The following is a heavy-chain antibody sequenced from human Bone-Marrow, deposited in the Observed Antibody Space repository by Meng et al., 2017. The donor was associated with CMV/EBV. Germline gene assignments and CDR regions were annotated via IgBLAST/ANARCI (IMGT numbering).Heavy chain of an antibody. V-gene: IGHV3-21*01. D-gene: IGHD2-2*01. CDR2: ISSSSSYI. Sequence: GGSLRLSCAASGFTFSSYSMNWVRQAPGKGLEWVSSISSSSSYIYYADSVKGRFTISRDNAKNSLYLQMNSLRAEDTAVYYCARDRTPRTAYCSSTSCYYRYYYGMDVWGQGTTVTVSS. CDR1: GFTFSSYS. J-gene: IGHJ6*02. CDR3: ARDRTPRTAYCSSTSCYYRYYYGMDV.